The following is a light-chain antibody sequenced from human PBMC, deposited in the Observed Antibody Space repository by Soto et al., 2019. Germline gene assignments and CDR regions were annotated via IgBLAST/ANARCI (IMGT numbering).Light chain of an antibody. Sequence: EVVMTMSPATLSVSPGERATLSCRASQSVSSYLAWYQQKPGQAPRLLIYGASNRATGIPDRFSGSGSGTDFTLTISRLEPEDFAVYYCQQYGSSGTFGQGTKVDIK. CDR1: QSVSSY. J-gene: IGKJ1*01. V-gene: IGKV3-20*01. CDR2: GAS. CDR3: QQYGSSGT.